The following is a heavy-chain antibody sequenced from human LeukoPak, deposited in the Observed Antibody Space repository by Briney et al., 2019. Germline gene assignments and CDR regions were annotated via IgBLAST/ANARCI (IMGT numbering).Heavy chain of an antibody. J-gene: IGHJ5*02. CDR1: GYSFTSYW. D-gene: IGHD1-26*01. CDR3: ARLLGSGSYLCPWFDP. CDR2: IYPGDSDT. V-gene: IGHV5-51*01. Sequence: GESLKISCQGSGYSFTSYWIGWVRQMPGKGLEWMGIIYPGDSDTRYSPSFQGQVTISADKSISTAYLQWSSLKASDTAMYYCARLLGSGSYLCPWFDPWGQGTLVTVSS.